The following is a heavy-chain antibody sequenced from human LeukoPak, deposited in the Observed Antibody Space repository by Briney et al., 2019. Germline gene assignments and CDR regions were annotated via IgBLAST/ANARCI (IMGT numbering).Heavy chain of an antibody. CDR3: AKAARKWELLGVFDY. CDR2: IRYDGSNK. V-gene: IGHV3-30*02. Sequence: PAGGSLRLSCAASGFTFSSYGMHWVRQAPGKGLEWVAFIRYDGSNKYYADSVKGRFTISRDNSKNTLYLQMNSLRAEDTAVYYCAKAARKWELLGVFDYWGQGTLVTVSS. J-gene: IGHJ4*02. CDR1: GFTFSSYG. D-gene: IGHD1-26*01.